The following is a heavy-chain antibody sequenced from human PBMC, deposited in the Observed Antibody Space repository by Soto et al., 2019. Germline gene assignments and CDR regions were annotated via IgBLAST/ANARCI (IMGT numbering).Heavy chain of an antibody. CDR1: GFTFSSYA. CDR3: ARDRFGELGPFDY. V-gene: IGHV3-30-3*01. CDR2: ISYDGSNK. J-gene: IGHJ4*02. D-gene: IGHD3-10*01. Sequence: GGSLRLSCAASGFTFSSYAMHWVRQAPGKGLEWVAVISYDGSNKYYADSVKGRFTISRDNSKNTLYLQMNSLRAEDTAVYYCARDRFGELGPFDYWGQGTLVTVSS.